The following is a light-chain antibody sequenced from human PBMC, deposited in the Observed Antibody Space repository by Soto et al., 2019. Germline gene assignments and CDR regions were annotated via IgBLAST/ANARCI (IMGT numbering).Light chain of an antibody. J-gene: IGKJ1*01. Sequence: DIQMTQSPSTLSASVGDRVTITCRASQSISSWLAWYQQKPGKAPKLLIYKASSLESGVAPRFSRSGSGTEFTLTISSLQPDDFATYYCQQYNSYPWTFGQGTKVEIK. CDR3: QQYNSYPWT. CDR2: KAS. V-gene: IGKV1-5*03. CDR1: QSISSW.